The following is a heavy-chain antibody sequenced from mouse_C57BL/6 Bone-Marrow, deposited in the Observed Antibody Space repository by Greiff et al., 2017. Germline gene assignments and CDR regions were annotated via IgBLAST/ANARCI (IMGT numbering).Heavy chain of an antibody. Sequence: EVKLVESGGDLVKPGGSLKLSCAASGFTFSSYGMSWVRQTPDKRLEWVATISSGGSYTYYPDSVKGRFTISRDNAKNTLYLQLSSLKSEDTAMYYCARPQLRAMDYWGQGTSVTVSS. D-gene: IGHD4-1*02. J-gene: IGHJ4*01. CDR2: ISSGGSYT. CDR3: ARPQLRAMDY. V-gene: IGHV5-6*02. CDR1: GFTFSSYG.